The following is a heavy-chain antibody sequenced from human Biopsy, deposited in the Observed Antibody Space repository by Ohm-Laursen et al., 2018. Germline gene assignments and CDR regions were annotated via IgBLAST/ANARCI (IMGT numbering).Heavy chain of an antibody. Sequence: SLRLSCAASKFTVRTNSMSWVRLAPGKGLEWVSVIYAGATTYYPDSVKGRFTISRDNSRNTVYLQMDSLRGEDTAVYFWARGSGSGFYFDQWGQGTLVTVSA. CDR2: IYAGATT. CDR3: ARGSGSGFYFDQ. J-gene: IGHJ4*02. D-gene: IGHD2-15*01. CDR1: KFTVRTNS. V-gene: IGHV3-66*01.